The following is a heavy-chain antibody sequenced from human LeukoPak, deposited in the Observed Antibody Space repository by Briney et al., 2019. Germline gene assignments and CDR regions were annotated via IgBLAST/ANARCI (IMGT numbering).Heavy chain of an antibody. CDR1: GFTFSSYW. J-gene: IGHJ3*02. CDR2: MGQDGSEK. V-gene: IGHV3-7*01. CDR3: ARALLVRGVRGYAFDI. D-gene: IGHD3-10*02. Sequence: HPGGSLRLACAAAGFTFSSYWMVWLRQARGKGMEWVADMGQDGSEKNYVDSVKGRFTISRDNAKLSLYLQMNTLRAEDTAVYYCARALLVRGVRGYAFDIWGQGTMVTVSS.